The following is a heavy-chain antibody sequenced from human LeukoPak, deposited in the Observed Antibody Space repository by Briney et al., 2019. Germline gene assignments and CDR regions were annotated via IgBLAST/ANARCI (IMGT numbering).Heavy chain of an antibody. D-gene: IGHD6-19*01. J-gene: IGHJ4*02. CDR3: ASGGIAVAKTFDY. CDR1: GGTFSSYA. Sequence: GASVKVSCKASGGTFSSYAISWVRQAPGQGLECMGGVIPIFGTANYAQTFQGRATLTADESTSTAYMELSSLRSEDTAVYYCASGGIAVAKTFDYWGQGTLVTVSS. CDR2: VIPIFGTA. V-gene: IGHV1-69*13.